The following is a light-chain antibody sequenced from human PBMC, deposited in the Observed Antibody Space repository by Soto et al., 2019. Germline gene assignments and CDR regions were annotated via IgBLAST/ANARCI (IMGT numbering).Light chain of an antibody. V-gene: IGKV2-30*02. CDR2: TIS. Sequence: DVVMTQTPLSLSVAPGQPASISCQSSQSVLHITGETFLFWFHQRPGQSPRXIIYTISNRASGVPDRFSGSGSGTDFTLKISGLEAEDVGMYYCMQSTHWPWTFGPGTKVDIK. J-gene: IGKJ1*01. CDR1: QSVLHITGETF. CDR3: MQSTHWPWT.